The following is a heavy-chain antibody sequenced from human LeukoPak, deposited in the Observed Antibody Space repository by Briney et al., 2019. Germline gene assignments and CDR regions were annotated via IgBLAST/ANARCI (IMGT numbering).Heavy chain of an antibody. CDR1: GGSFSDYY. CDR3: GSRRTAMFGVIKGPIDY. V-gene: IGHV4-34*01. D-gene: IGHD3-3*01. J-gene: IGHJ4*02. Sequence: DPSETLSLTCAVYGGSFSDYYWTWIRQPPGKGLEWIGEINHSGSPNNNPSLKSRVSISFDTSKNQFSLKLTSVTAADAAVYYCGSRRTAMFGVIKGPIDYWGQRTLVTVSS. CDR2: INHSGSP.